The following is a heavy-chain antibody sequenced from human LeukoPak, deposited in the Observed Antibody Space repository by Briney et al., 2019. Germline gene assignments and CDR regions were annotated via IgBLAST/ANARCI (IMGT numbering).Heavy chain of an antibody. Sequence: GGSLRLSCAASGFTFSSYSMNWVRQAPGKGLEWVSSISSSSSYIYYADSVKGRFTISRDNAKNSLYLQMNSLRAEDTAVYYCARALGSGWYGSFDYWGQGTLVTVSS. V-gene: IGHV3-21*01. D-gene: IGHD6-19*01. J-gene: IGHJ4*02. CDR2: ISSSSSYI. CDR1: GFTFSSYS. CDR3: ARALGSGWYGSFDY.